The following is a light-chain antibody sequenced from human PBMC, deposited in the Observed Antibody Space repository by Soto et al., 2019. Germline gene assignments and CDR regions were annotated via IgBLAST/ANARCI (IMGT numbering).Light chain of an antibody. Sequence: EIVLKQSPGTLSLSPGERVTLSCRASQSISSSFLAWYQQKPGQAPRLLINGASNRATGIPDRFSGSGSGTDFTLTISRLEPEDFAVFYCHQYASSPRTFGQGTKLEIK. J-gene: IGKJ2*01. CDR2: GAS. V-gene: IGKV3-20*01. CDR1: QSISSSF. CDR3: HQYASSPRT.